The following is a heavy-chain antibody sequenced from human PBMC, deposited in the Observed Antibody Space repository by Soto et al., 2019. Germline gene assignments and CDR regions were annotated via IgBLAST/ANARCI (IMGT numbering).Heavy chain of an antibody. CDR3: AREKAMSGPTTFHY. V-gene: IGHV3-74*01. J-gene: IGHJ4*02. Sequence: EVQLIESGGGLVQPGGSLRLSCAASGFTFTKSWMHWVRQTPGKGLEWVSRVNTDGSDTIYADSVKGRFTISRDNAKNTLYLPMTSLTAKNSDIYYCAREKAMSGPTTFHYWGQCTLVTVYS. CDR2: VNTDGSDT. D-gene: IGHD1-1*01. CDR1: GFTFTKSW.